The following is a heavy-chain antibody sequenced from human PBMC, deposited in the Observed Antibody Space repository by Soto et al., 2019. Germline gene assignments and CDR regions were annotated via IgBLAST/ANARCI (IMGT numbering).Heavy chain of an antibody. CDR2: ISAYNGNT. CDR3: ARDDYGDYDLGVDY. V-gene: IGHV1-18*01. Sequence: GASVKVSCKASGYTFTSYGISWVRQAPGQGLEWMGWISAYNGNTNYAQKLQGRVTMTTDTSTSTAYMELRSLRSDDTAVYYCARDDYGDYDLGVDYWGQGTLVTVSS. J-gene: IGHJ4*02. CDR1: GYTFTSYG. D-gene: IGHD4-17*01.